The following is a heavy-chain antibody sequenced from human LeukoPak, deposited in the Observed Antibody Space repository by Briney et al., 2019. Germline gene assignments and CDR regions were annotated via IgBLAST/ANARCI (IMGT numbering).Heavy chain of an antibody. CDR2: INPDGRDT. CDR1: GFTFNRSW. D-gene: IGHD2-21*02. V-gene: IGHV3-7*01. J-gene: IGHJ1*01. Sequence: GGSLRLSCVVSGFTFNRSWMNWVRQAPGKGLEWVAHINPDGRDTYYVDSVKSRFTISRDNAQNSMYLQMNSLRVEDTAVYYCTSWGDTTAEYFQRWGQGTLVTVSS. CDR3: TSWGDTTAEYFQR.